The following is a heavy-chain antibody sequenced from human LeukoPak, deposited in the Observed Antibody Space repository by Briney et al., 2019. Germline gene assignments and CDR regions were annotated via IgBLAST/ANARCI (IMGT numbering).Heavy chain of an antibody. CDR3: ARAQSGSYLGNWFDP. CDR2: IDPSGGST. V-gene: IGHV1-46*01. CDR1: GYTFTSYY. Sequence: ASVKVSCKASGYTFTSYYMHWVRQAPGQGLEWMGLIDPSGGSTSYAQNFQGGVTMTRDTSTSTVYMELSSLRSEDTAVYYCARAQSGSYLGNWFDPWGQGTLVTVSS. D-gene: IGHD1-26*01. J-gene: IGHJ5*02.